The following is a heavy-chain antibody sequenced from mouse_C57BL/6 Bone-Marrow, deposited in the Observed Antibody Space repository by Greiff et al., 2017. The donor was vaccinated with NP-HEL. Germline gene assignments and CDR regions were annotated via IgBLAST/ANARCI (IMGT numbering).Heavy chain of an antibody. V-gene: IGHV6-6*01. CDR3: TLRFYYYGSRGRLYYFDY. CDR1: GFTFSDAW. Sequence: EVKLMESGGGLVQPGGSMKLSCAASGFTFSDAWMDWVRQSPEKGLEWVAEIRNKANNHATDYAESVKGRFTISRDDSKSSVYLQMNSLRAEDTGIYYCTLRFYYYGSRGRLYYFDYWGQGTTLTVSS. CDR2: IRNKANNHAT. J-gene: IGHJ2*01. D-gene: IGHD1-1*01.